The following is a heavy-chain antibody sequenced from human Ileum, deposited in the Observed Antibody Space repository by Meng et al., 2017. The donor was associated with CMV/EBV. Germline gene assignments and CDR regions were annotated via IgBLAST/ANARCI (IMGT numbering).Heavy chain of an antibody. CDR3: ARRPSSYYDDTGYYFADF. V-gene: IGHV2-5*02. CDR1: LTDNGVG. CDR2: IYWDDDK. J-gene: IGHJ4*02. D-gene: IGHD3-22*01. Sequence: LTDNGVGVAWIRQPPGQALEWLALIYWDDDKRYSPSLKNRLTITKDTSKNHVVLIMTNMDPVDTGTYYCARRPSSYYDDTGYYFADFWGQGTLVTVSS.